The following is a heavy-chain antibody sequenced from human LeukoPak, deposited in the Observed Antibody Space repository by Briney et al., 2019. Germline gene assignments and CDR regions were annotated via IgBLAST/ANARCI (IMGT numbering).Heavy chain of an antibody. Sequence: PSETLSLTCAVYGGSFSGYYWSWIRQPPGKGLEWIGEINHSGSTNYNPSLKSRVTISVDTSKNQFSLKLSSVTAADTAVYYCARGGKYSSGWSIYWGQETLVTVSS. CDR2: INHSGST. V-gene: IGHV4-34*01. D-gene: IGHD6-19*01. CDR1: GGSFSGYY. J-gene: IGHJ4*02. CDR3: ARGGKYSSGWSIY.